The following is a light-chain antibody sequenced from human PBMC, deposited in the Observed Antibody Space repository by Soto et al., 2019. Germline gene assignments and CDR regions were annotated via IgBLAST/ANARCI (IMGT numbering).Light chain of an antibody. V-gene: IGKV3-15*01. CDR2: NSS. J-gene: IGKJ1*01. CDR3: QQYEKWWS. CDR1: QSVGNS. Sequence: DIVMTQSPPTLPVSPGERASLSCRASQSVGNSVAWYQQKAGQGPTLLIFNSSARASGIPTRFSGSGSGSEFFLTISSLQSEYSARYFCQQYEKWWSFGQGTKVQI.